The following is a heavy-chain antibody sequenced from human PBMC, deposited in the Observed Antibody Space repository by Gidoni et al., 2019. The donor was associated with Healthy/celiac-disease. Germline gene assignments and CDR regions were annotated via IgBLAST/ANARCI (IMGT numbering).Heavy chain of an antibody. J-gene: IGHJ6*02. D-gene: IGHD2-15*01. Sequence: EVQLVESGGGLVKPGGSLRLSCAASGFTFSNAWMSWVRQAPGKGLEWVGRIKSKTDGGTTDYAAPVKGRFTISRDDSKNTLYLQMNSLKTEDTAVYYCTTDRVVVVAVKHYYYGMDVWGQGTTVTVSS. CDR2: IKSKTDGGTT. CDR1: GFTFSNAW. CDR3: TTDRVVVVAVKHYYYGMDV. V-gene: IGHV3-15*01.